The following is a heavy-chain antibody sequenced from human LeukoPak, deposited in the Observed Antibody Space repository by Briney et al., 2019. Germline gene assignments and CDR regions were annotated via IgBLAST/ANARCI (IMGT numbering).Heavy chain of an antibody. J-gene: IGHJ5*02. CDR1: GGSFSGYY. V-gene: IGHV4-34*01. CDR3: ARVFVTTVTKYNWFDR. Sequence: SETPSLTCAVYGGSFSGYYWSWIRQPPGKGLEWIGEINHSGSTNYNPSLKSRVTISVDTSRNQFSLKLSSVTAADTAVYYCARVFVTTVTKYNWFDRWGQGTLVTVSS. CDR2: INHSGST. D-gene: IGHD4-17*01.